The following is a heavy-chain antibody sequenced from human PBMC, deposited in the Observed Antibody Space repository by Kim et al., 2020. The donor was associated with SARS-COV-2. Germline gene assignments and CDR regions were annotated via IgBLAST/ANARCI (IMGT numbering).Heavy chain of an antibody. D-gene: IGHD2-15*01. CDR1: GGTFSSYA. V-gene: IGHV1-69*13. CDR3: ALGGGNLDYWYFDL. CDR2: IIPIFGTA. Sequence: SVKVSCKASGGTFSSYAISWVRQAPGQGLEWMGGIIPIFGTANYTQKFQGRVTITADESTSTAYMELSSLRSEDTAVYYCALGGGNLDYWYFDLWGRGTLVTVSS. J-gene: IGHJ2*01.